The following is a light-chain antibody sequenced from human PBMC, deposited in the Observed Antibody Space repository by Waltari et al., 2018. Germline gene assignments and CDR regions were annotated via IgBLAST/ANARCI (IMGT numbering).Light chain of an antibody. CDR2: GAS. J-gene: IGKJ3*01. V-gene: IGKV3-20*01. Sequence: EIVLILSPRTLSSAPGESATISCRASQSGSNNFLAWYQQKPGQAPRLLIYGASSRATGIPDRFSGSGSGTDFTLTISRLEPEDFAVYYCQQYGSSPGIAFGPGTKLDIK. CDR1: QSGSNNF. CDR3: QQYGSSPGIA.